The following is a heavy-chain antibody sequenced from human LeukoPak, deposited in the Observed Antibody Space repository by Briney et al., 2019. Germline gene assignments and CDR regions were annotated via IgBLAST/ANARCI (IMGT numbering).Heavy chain of an antibody. D-gene: IGHD5-18*01. Sequence: GGSLRLSCAASGFTFSSYSMNWVRQAPGKGLEWVSSISSSSSYIYYADSVKGRFTISRDNAKNSLYLQMNSLRAEDTAVYYCARGRYSYGPAGQAFDIWGQGTMVTVSS. CDR3: ARGRYSYGPAGQAFDI. CDR2: ISSSSSYI. J-gene: IGHJ3*02. CDR1: GFTFSSYS. V-gene: IGHV3-21*01.